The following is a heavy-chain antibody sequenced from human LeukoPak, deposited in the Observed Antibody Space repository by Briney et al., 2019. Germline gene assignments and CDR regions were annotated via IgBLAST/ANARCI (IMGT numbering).Heavy chain of an antibody. CDR1: GYTFTGYY. Sequence: ASVKVSCKASGYTFTGYYMHWVRQAPGQGLEWMGWINPNSGGTNYAQKFQGRVTMTRDTSISTAYMELSRLRSDDTAVYHCARLDSGYDMGIYYFDYWGQGTLVTVSS. D-gene: IGHD5-12*01. CDR2: INPNSGGT. V-gene: IGHV1-2*02. CDR3: ARLDSGYDMGIYYFDY. J-gene: IGHJ4*02.